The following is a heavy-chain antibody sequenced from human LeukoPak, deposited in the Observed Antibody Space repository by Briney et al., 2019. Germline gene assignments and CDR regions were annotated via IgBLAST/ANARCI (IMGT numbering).Heavy chain of an antibody. CDR1: GFTFSSYW. J-gene: IGHJ4*02. D-gene: IGHD3-22*01. CDR2: IKQDGSEK. V-gene: IGHV3-7*01. Sequence: GGSLRLSCAASGFTFSSYWMSWVRQAPGKRLEWVANIKQDGSEKYYVDSVKGRFTISRDNAKNSLYLQMNSLRAEDTAVYYCARDGPSTYTMIVVVSFDYWGQGTLVTVSS. CDR3: ARDGPSTYTMIVVVSFDY.